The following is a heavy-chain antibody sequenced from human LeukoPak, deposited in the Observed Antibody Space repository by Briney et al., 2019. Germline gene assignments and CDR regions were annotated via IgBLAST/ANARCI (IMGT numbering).Heavy chain of an antibody. CDR2: MNPNSGNT. CDR1: GYTFTSYD. V-gene: IGHV1-8*01. J-gene: IGHJ5*02. CDR3: ARGGSIGQLGYYDFWSGYRATQKQKNWFDP. Sequence: GASVKVSCKASGYTFTSYDINWVRQATGQGFEWMGWMNPNSGNTGYAQKFQGRVAMTRNTPISTAYMELSSLRSEDTAVYYCARGGSIGQLGYYDFWSGYRATQKQKNWFDPWGQGTLVTVSS. D-gene: IGHD3-3*01.